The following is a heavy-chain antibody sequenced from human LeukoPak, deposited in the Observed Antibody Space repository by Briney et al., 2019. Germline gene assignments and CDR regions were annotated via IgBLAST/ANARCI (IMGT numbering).Heavy chain of an antibody. D-gene: IGHD1-26*01. CDR2: IYTSGST. V-gene: IGHV4-61*02. J-gene: IGHJ5*02. CDR3: ARDRVGASWFDP. Sequence: SQTLSLTCTVSGGSISSGSYYWSWIRQPAGKGLEWIGRIYTSGSTNYNPSLKSRVTISVDTSKNQFSLKLSSVTAADTAVYYCARDRVGASWFDPWGQGTLVTVSS. CDR1: GGSISSGSYY.